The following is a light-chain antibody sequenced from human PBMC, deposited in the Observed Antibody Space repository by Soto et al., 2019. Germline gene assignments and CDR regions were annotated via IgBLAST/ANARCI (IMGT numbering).Light chain of an antibody. Sequence: EIVLTQSPGTLSLSPGERATLSCRASQSVSSSYLAWYQQKPGQAPRLLIYGASSRATGIPDRFSGSGSGPDFTLTISRLEPDDFAVYYCQQYDISPLTFGGGTKVEIK. CDR3: QQYDISPLT. V-gene: IGKV3-20*01. J-gene: IGKJ4*01. CDR1: QSVSSSY. CDR2: GAS.